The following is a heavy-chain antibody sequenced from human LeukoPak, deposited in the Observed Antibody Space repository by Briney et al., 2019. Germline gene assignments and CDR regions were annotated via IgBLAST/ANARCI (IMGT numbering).Heavy chain of an antibody. CDR2: INSDGSST. CDR1: GFTFSSYW. D-gene: IGHD2-2*01. J-gene: IGHJ6*04. V-gene: IGHV3-74*01. CDR3: ARGLPSTSCYGCPLYYYGMDV. Sequence: GGSLRFSCAASGFTFSSYWMHWVRQAPGKGLVWVSRINSDGSSTSYADSVKGRFTISRDNAKNTLYLQMNSLRAEDTAVYYCARGLPSTSCYGCPLYYYGMDVWGKGTTVTVSS.